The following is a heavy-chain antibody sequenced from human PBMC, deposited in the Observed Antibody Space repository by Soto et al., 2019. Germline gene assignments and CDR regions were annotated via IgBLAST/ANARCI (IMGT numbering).Heavy chain of an antibody. CDR3: VRRAITATTSWGSFYI. CDR2: ISGSGDST. Sequence: HPGGSLRLSCAASGFSFTNYVMNWVRQTPGKGLEWVSTISGSGDSTYYTDSVKGRFTISRDNSKSTLFLQMNSLRADDTAVYYCVRRAITATTSWGSFYIWGQGTMVSVSS. D-gene: IGHD1-7*01. J-gene: IGHJ3*02. CDR1: GFSFTNYV. V-gene: IGHV3-23*01.